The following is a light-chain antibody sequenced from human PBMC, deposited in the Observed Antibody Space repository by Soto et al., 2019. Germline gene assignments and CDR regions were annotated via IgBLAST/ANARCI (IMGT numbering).Light chain of an antibody. CDR1: QSVSSSW. CDR3: QQYGGPPWT. CDR2: GAS. Sequence: EIVLTQSPGTLSLSPGERATLSCRASQSVSSSWLAWYQXXXXXAPRLLIYGASSRATGVPDRFSGSGSGTDFTLTISRLEPEDSAVFYCQQYGGPPWTFGQGTKVEIK. J-gene: IGKJ1*01. V-gene: IGKV3-20*01.